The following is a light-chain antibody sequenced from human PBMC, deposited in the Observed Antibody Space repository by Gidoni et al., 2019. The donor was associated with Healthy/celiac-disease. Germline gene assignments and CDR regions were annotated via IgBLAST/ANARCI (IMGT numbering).Light chain of an antibody. CDR3: QQYNNWPPGT. Sequence: EIVMTKSPATLSVSPGERATLSCTASQSVSSNLAWYQQKPGQAPRLLIYGASTRATGIPARFSGSGSGTEFTLTISSLQSEDFAVYYCQQYNNWPPGTFGQGTKVEIK. CDR2: GAS. V-gene: IGKV3-15*01. CDR1: QSVSSN. J-gene: IGKJ1*01.